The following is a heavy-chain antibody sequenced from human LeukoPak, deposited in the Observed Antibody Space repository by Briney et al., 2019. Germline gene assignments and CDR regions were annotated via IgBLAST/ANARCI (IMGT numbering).Heavy chain of an antibody. V-gene: IGHV1-2*02. Sequence: ASVKVSCKASGYTFTGYYMHWVRQAPGQWLEWMGWINPNSGGTNYAQKFQGRVTMTRDTSISTAYMELSRLRSDDTAVYYCARDYYDSSGYNWFDPWGKGTLVTVSS. CDR1: GYTFTGYY. CDR3: ARDYYDSSGYNWFDP. D-gene: IGHD3-22*01. J-gene: IGHJ5*02. CDR2: INPNSGGT.